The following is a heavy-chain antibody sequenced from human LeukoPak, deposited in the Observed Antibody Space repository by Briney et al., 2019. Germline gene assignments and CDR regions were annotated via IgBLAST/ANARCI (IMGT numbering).Heavy chain of an antibody. D-gene: IGHD5-18*01. V-gene: IGHV3-20*04. J-gene: IGHJ4*02. CDR3: AKDGRDSYGYGDFDS. Sequence: PGGSLRLSCAASGFTFSSYSMNWVRQAPGKGLEWVSGISWNGRNTAYAESLKGRFTISRDNAENSLYLQMNSLRADDTAVYYCAKDGRDSYGYGDFDSWGQGTLVTVSS. CDR2: ISWNGRNT. CDR1: GFTFSSYS.